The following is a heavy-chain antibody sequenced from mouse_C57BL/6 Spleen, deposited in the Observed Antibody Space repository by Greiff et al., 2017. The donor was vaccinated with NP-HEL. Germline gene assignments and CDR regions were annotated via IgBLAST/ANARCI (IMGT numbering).Heavy chain of an antibody. V-gene: IGHV1-43*01. J-gene: IGHJ4*01. CDR2: INPSTGGT. CDR3: ARAPMDY. CDR1: GYSFTGYY. Sequence: EVQGVESGPELVKPGASVKISCKASGYSFTGYYKHWVKQSSEKSLEWIGEINPSTGGTSYNQKFKGKATLTVDKSSSTAYMQRKSLTSEDSAVYYCARAPMDYWGQGTSVTVSS.